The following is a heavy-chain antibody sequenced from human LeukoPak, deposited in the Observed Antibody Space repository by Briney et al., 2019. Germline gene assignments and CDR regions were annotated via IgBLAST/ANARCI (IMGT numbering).Heavy chain of an antibody. D-gene: IGHD6-19*01. J-gene: IGHJ5*02. CDR1: GSTFSSYG. V-gene: IGHV3-33*01. CDR2: IWYDGSDK. CDR3: ARVLGDSGWYLGWFDP. Sequence: GGSLRLSCAASGSTFSSYGMHWVRQAPGKGLEWVAVIWYDGSDKYYADSVKGRFTISRDNSKNTLYLQMNSLRVEDTAVYYCARVLGDSGWYLGWFDPWGQGTLVTVSS.